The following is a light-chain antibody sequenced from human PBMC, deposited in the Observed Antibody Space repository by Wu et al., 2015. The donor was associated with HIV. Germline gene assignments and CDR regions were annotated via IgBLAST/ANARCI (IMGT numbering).Light chain of an antibody. V-gene: IGKV3-15*01. Sequence: EIVMTQSPATLSVSPGARATLSCRASQSVSNNLAWYQHKPGQAPRLLIYTASTRATGIPARFSGSGSGAEFTLTISSLQSEDFGVYYCQQYGSSPITFGQGTRLEIK. CDR2: TAS. CDR1: QSVSNN. CDR3: QQYGSSPIT. J-gene: IGKJ5*01.